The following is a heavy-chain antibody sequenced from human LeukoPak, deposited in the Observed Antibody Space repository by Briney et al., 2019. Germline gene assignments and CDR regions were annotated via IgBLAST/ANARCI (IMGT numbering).Heavy chain of an antibody. CDR1: GYTFTSCY. CDR3: ARGPRITMINAFDI. Sequence: GASVKVSCKASGYTFTSCYIHWVRQAPGQGLEWMGIVNPSAGSTMYAQMFQGRLTMPRDTSTSTVYMELSSLRSEDTAVYYCARGPRITMINAFDIWGQGTMVTVSS. CDR2: VNPSAGST. D-gene: IGHD3-22*01. J-gene: IGHJ3*02. V-gene: IGHV1-46*01.